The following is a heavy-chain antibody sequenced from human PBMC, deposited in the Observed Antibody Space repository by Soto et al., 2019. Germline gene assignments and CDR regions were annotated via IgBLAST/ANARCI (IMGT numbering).Heavy chain of an antibody. CDR3: AKDLDSVTWTFDY. V-gene: IGHV3-23*01. Sequence: EVQLLESGGTLVQPGGSLRLSCAASGFTFSSYVMSWVRQAPGKGLEWVSSISGSAGNTYYADSVKGRFTISRDNSKNTLYLQMNSLRAEDTALYYCAKDLDSVTWTFDYWGQGTLVTVSS. J-gene: IGHJ4*02. CDR1: GFTFSSYV. CDR2: ISGSAGNT. D-gene: IGHD2-2*03.